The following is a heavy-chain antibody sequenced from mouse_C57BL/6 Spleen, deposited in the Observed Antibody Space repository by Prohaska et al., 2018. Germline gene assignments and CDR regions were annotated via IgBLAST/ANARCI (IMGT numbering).Heavy chain of an antibody. CDR2: ISDGGSYT. V-gene: IGHV5-4*01. CDR3: ARGGGYFDV. Sequence: EVQLVESGGGLVKPGGSLKLSCAASGFTFSSYAMSWVRQTPEKRLEWVATISDGGSYTYYPDNVKGRFTISRDNAKNNLYLQMSHLKSEDTAMYYCARGGGYFDVWGTGTTVTVSS. CDR1: GFTFSSYA. J-gene: IGHJ1*03.